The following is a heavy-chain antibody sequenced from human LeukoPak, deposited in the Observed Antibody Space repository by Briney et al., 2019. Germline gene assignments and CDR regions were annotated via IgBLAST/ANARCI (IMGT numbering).Heavy chain of an antibody. CDR1: GGSINTGGYY. CDR2: IHYSGST. J-gene: IGHJ4*02. Sequence: PQTLSLTCTVSGGSINTGGYYWSWIRQHPGKGLEWIGFIHYSGSTYYNPSLRSRVTMSVDTSENQFSLELSSVTAADTAVYYCARTSEDTGYGDFDYWGQGTLVTVSS. CDR3: ARTSEDTGYGDFDY. V-gene: IGHV4-31*03. D-gene: IGHD4-17*01.